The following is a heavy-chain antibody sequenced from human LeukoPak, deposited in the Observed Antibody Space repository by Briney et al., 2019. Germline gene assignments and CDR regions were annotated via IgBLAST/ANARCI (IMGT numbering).Heavy chain of an antibody. D-gene: IGHD1-26*01. CDR1: GFTFSGYP. J-gene: IGHJ4*02. V-gene: IGHV3-30*04. CDR2: ISYDGSNK. CDR3: AKDRGEWELLFDY. Sequence: GGSLRLSCAASGFTFSGYPIHWVRQAPGKGLEWVAVISYDGSNKYYADSVKGRFTISRDNSKNTLYLQMNSLRAEDTAVYYCAKDRGEWELLFDYWGQGTLVTVSS.